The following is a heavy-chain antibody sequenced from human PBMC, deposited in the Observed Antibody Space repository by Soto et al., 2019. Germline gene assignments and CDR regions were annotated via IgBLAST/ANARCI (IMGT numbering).Heavy chain of an antibody. CDR3: ARVGFRVREEPGFDY. V-gene: IGHV4-30-4*01. Sequence: QVQLQESGPGLVKPSQTLSLTCTVSGGSISSGDYYWSWIRQPPGKGLEWIGYIYYSASTYYNPSLKSRVTISVYTSKNQFSLKLSSGTAAYTAVYYGARVGFRVREEPGFDYWGQGTLVTVSS. CDR2: IYYSAST. CDR1: GGSISSGDYY. D-gene: IGHD3-10*01. J-gene: IGHJ4*02.